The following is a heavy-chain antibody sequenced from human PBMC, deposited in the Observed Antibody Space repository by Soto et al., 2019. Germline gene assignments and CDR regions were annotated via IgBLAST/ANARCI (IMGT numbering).Heavy chain of an antibody. D-gene: IGHD4-17*01. J-gene: IGHJ4*02. CDR3: VKGASTTVFAFNDY. V-gene: IGHV3-9*01. Sequence: DVQLVESGGGLVQPGRSLRLSCAASGFTFDDYAMHWVRQPPGKGLEWVSSISWNSGNLGYADSVKSRFTISRDNAKNSLYLQMNSLRGEDTALYYCVKGASTTVFAFNDYWGQGTLVTVSS. CDR2: ISWNSGNL. CDR1: GFTFDDYA.